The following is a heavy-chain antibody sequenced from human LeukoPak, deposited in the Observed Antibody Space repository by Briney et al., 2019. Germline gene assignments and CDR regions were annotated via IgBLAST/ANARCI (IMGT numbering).Heavy chain of an antibody. CDR1: GYTFTDYW. CDR3: ARASSGYTNPDH. J-gene: IGHJ4*02. CDR2: IDPTDSYT. D-gene: IGHD5-12*01. Sequence: GESLKISCQGSGYTFTDYWINWVRQMPGKGLEWMGRIDPTDSYTNYSPSFQGHVTISTDKSISTAYLEWSSLRASDTAMYYCARASSGYTNPDHWGQGTLVTVSS. V-gene: IGHV5-10-1*01.